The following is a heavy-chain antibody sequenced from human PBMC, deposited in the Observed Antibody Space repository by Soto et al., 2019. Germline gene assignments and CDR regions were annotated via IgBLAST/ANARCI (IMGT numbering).Heavy chain of an antibody. D-gene: IGHD2-15*01. V-gene: IGHV3-21*01. CDR1: GFTFSRYS. CDR3: AGDRLVDATSDTPYYYFGMDV. Sequence: TGGSLRLSCAASGFTFSRYSMNWVRQAPGKGLEWVSSISSSSSYTYYADSVKGRFTISRDNAKNSLYLQMNSLRAEDTAVYYCAGDRLVDATSDTPYYYFGMDVWGQGTTVTVYS. CDR2: ISSSSSYT. J-gene: IGHJ6*02.